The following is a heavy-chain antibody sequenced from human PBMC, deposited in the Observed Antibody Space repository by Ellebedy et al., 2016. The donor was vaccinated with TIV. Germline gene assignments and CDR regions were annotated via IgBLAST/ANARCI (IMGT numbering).Heavy chain of an antibody. CDR2: MSVSGIS. Sequence: SETLSLTCTVSGGSISSDFWSWFRQPPGKGLEWIGYMSVSGISNYNPSFRSRAIISMDTSKNQFSLKLYSMTAADTAVYYCARLPRGDIYGYFDYWGQGTLVTVSS. V-gene: IGHV4-59*01. CDR3: ARLPRGDIYGYFDY. CDR1: GGSISSDF. D-gene: IGHD5-18*01. J-gene: IGHJ4*02.